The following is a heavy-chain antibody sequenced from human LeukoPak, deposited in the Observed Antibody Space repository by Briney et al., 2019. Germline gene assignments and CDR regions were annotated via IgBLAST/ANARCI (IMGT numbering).Heavy chain of an antibody. Sequence: QPSGTLSLTCAVSGGSISSYYWSWIRQPPGKGLEWIGYIYYSGSTNYNPSLKSRVTISVDTSKNQFSLKLSSVTTADTAVYYCARGDMTTVTTMGYWGQGTLVTVSS. D-gene: IGHD4-17*01. J-gene: IGHJ4*02. CDR3: ARGDMTTVTTMGY. V-gene: IGHV4-59*01. CDR1: GGSISSYY. CDR2: IYYSGST.